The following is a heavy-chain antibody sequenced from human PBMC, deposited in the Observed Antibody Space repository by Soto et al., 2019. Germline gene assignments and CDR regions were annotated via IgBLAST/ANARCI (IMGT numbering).Heavy chain of an antibody. CDR3: ARGYSGYDYNFDY. V-gene: IGHV4-4*07. Sequence: PETLSLTCTVSGGSISTYYCNWIRQPAGKGLEWIGRIDTSGSTNYNPSLKSRVTMSVDTSENQFSLTLSSVTAADTAVYFCARGYSGYDYNFDYWGQGLSVTV. D-gene: IGHD5-12*01. CDR2: IDTSGST. J-gene: IGHJ4*02. CDR1: GGSISTYY.